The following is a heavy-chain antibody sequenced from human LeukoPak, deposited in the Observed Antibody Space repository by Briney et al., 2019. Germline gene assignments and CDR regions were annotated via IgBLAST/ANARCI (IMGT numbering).Heavy chain of an antibody. J-gene: IGHJ4*02. V-gene: IGHV5-51*01. CDR1: GYTFTTYW. Sequence: GESLKISCQASGYTFTTYWIAWVRQLPGKGLECMGRVYPGDSDTTYSPSFQGQVTISADRSTNTAYLQWASLKASDTAMYYCARQRDYGDDIYSRYFDFWGQGLLVTVSS. CDR3: ARQRDYGDDIYSRYFDF. CDR2: VYPGDSDT. D-gene: IGHD4-17*01.